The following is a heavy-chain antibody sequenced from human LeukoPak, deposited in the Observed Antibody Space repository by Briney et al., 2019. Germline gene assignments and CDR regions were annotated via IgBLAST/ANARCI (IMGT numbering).Heavy chain of an antibody. V-gene: IGHV3-53*01. CDR1: GLTVSSNY. J-gene: IGHJ4*02. CDR2: IYTDGRT. CDR3: ATCWGFAGDY. Sequence: PGGSLRLSCPASGLTVSSNYMSWGRQPPGKGLEWVSLIYTDGRTFYADSVKGRFTISRDTSKNTVYLQMNSLRAEDTAVYYCATCWGFAGDYWGQGILVTVSS. D-gene: IGHD7-27*01.